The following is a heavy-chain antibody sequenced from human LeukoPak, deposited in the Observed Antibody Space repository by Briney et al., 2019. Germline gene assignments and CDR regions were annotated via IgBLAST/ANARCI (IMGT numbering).Heavy chain of an antibody. CDR3: AKDLVGGWYEGPLDF. V-gene: IGHV3-23*01. CDR2: ISGSGGST. CDR1: GFTFSSYS. J-gene: IGHJ4*02. D-gene: IGHD6-19*01. Sequence: GGSLRLSCAASGFTFSSYSMSWVRQAPGKGLEWVSAISGSGGSTYYADSVKGRFTISRDNSKNTLYLQMNSLRAEDTAVYYCAKDLVGGWYEGPLDFWGQGTLVTVSS.